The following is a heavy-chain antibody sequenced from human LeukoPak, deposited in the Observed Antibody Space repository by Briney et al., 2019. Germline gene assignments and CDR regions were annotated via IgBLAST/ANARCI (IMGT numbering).Heavy chain of an antibody. D-gene: IGHD3-10*01. Sequence: GGPLRLSCAASGFTFSSYWMSWVRQAPGKGLEWVANINRDGGEKYHVDSVKGRFTISRDNAKNSLYLQMNSLRTEDTAIYYCARAPEGSGSSYYFDYWGQGILVTVSS. V-gene: IGHV3-7*01. CDR1: GFTFSSYW. CDR3: ARAPEGSGSSYYFDY. CDR2: INRDGGEK. J-gene: IGHJ4*02.